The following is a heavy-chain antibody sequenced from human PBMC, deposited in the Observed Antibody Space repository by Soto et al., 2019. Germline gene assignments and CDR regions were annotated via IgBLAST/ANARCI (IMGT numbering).Heavy chain of an antibody. CDR1: GFTFNNYA. Sequence: GGSLRLSCAASGFTFNNYAMTWVRQAPGKGLEWVSAISGGGDTTSYADSVKGRFTVSRDGSRNTLYLQMSSLRAEDTALYYCAKGRGGSGSLTPRVDFWGQGTLVTVSS. CDR2: ISGGGDTT. J-gene: IGHJ4*02. V-gene: IGHV3-23*01. CDR3: AKGRGGSGSLTPRVDF. D-gene: IGHD3-10*01.